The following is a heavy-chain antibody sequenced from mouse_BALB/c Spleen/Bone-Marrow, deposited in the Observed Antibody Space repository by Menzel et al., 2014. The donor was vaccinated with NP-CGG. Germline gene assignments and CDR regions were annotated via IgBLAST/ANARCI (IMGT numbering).Heavy chain of an antibody. D-gene: IGHD2-14*01. Sequence: EVKLMESGAELVKPGASVKLSCTASGFNIKDTYMHWVKQRPEQGLEWIGRIDPANGNAKYDPKFQGKATITADTSSNPADLHVSGLTSESSSGYCCAKYRLGIYFAFWGQCTSHTFSS. CDR3: AKYRLGIYFAF. V-gene: IGHV14-3*02. CDR1: GFNIKDTY. CDR2: IDPANGNA. J-gene: IGHJ2*02.